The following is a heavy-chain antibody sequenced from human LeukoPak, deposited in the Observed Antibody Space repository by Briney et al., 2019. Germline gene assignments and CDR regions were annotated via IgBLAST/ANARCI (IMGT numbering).Heavy chain of an antibody. CDR2: ISSSGSTI. CDR3: AIGYDIVVVVAATGLDY. CDR1: GFTFSSYE. V-gene: IGHV3-48*03. D-gene: IGHD2-15*01. J-gene: IGHJ4*02. Sequence: GGSLRLSCAASGFTFSSYEMNWVRQAPGKGREWVSYISSSGSTIYYADSVKGRFTISRDNAKNSLYLQMNSLRAKDTAVYYCAIGYDIVVVVAATGLDYWGQGTLVTVSS.